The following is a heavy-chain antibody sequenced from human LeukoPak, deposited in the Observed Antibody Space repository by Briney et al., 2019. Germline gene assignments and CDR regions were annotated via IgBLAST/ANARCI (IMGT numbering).Heavy chain of an antibody. V-gene: IGHV4-39*02. Sequence: SETLSLTCTGSGGSITTSSYYWGWIRQPPVKCLEWIGIIYYSGSTYYNPSLKGRVTISVDTSKNQFSLKLSSVTAADTAVYYCARDRGYSCGYWGQGTLVTVSS. D-gene: IGHD5-18*01. CDR1: GGSITTSSYY. CDR3: ARDRGYSCGY. CDR2: IYYSGST. J-gene: IGHJ4*02.